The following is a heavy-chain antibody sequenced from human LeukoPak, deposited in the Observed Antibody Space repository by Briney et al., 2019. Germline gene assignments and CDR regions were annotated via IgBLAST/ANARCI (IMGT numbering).Heavy chain of an antibody. Sequence: SETLSLTCTVSGGSISSSSYYWGWIRQPPGKGLEWIGSIYYSGSTYYNPSLKSRVTISVDTSKNQFSLKLTSVTAADTAVYYCARPGGPSSNWFYFDYWGQGTLVTVSS. CDR3: ARPGGPSSNWFYFDY. CDR2: IYYSGST. CDR1: GGSISSSSYY. J-gene: IGHJ4*02. V-gene: IGHV4-39*01. D-gene: IGHD6-13*01.